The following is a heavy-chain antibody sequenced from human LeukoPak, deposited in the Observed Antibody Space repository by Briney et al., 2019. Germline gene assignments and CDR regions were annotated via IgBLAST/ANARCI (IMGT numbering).Heavy chain of an antibody. CDR3: APFPDGSSSSCYGGVPYYFDY. D-gene: IGHD2-2*01. J-gene: IGHJ4*02. CDR2: TYYSGST. Sequence: SETLSLTCTVSGGSFSSSSYYWVWIRQPPGMGLEWIVSTYYSGSTYYNPSLNSRVTISVDTHKNHFSLQHGPVSDADTVYYECAPFPDGSSSSCYGGVPYYFDYWGQGTLVTVSS. CDR1: GGSFSSSSYY. V-gene: IGHV4-39*02.